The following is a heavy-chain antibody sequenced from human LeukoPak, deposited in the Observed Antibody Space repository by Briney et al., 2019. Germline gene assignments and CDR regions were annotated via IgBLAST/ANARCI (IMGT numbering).Heavy chain of an antibody. J-gene: IGHJ4*02. CDR1: GASISSPY. Sequence: SETLSLTCTVSGASISSPYWSWIRQPPEKGLEWIGYIYDSGSTNYNPSLRSRVTISVDTSKSQFSLKLSSVTAADAAVYYCATANGDYVDYWDQGTPVTVSS. CDR2: IYDSGST. CDR3: ATANGDYVDY. D-gene: IGHD4-17*01. V-gene: IGHV4-59*08.